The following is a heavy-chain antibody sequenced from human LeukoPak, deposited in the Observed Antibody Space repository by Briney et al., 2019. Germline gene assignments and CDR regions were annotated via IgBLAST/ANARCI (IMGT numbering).Heavy chain of an antibody. CDR2: IIPIFGTA. Sequence: ASVKVSCKASGGTFSSYAISWVRQAPGQGLEWMGGIIPIFGTAEYAQKVQDRVTITADKSASTAYMELSSLRSEDTAVYYCARGGYCSGGSCDGYYYYYMDVWGKGTTVTVSS. CDR3: ARGGYCSGGSCDGYYYYYMDV. D-gene: IGHD2-15*01. J-gene: IGHJ6*03. CDR1: GGTFSSYA. V-gene: IGHV1-69*06.